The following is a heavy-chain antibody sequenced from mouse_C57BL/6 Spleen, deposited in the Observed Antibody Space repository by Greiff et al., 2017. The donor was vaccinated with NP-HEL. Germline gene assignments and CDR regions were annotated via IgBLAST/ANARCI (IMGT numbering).Heavy chain of an antibody. J-gene: IGHJ2*01. CDR3: ARDWDY. D-gene: IGHD4-1*01. CDR1: GYTFTDYY. Sequence: VQLHQSGPELVKPGASVKISCKASGYTFTDYYMNWVKQSHGKSLEWIGDINPNNGGTSYNQKFKGKATLTVDKSSSTAYMELRSLTSEDSAVYYCARDWDYWGQGTTLTVSS. CDR2: INPNNGGT. V-gene: IGHV1-26*01.